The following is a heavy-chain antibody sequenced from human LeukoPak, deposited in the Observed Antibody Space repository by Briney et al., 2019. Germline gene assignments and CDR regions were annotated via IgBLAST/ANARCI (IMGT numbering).Heavy chain of an antibody. CDR3: ARDQAAGTGFFGFDY. J-gene: IGHJ4*02. Sequence: ASVKVSCKASGYTFTSYGISWVRQAPGQGLEWMGWISAYNGNTNYAQKLQGRVTMTTDTSTSTAYMELRSLRSDDTAVYYYARDQAAGTGFFGFDYWGQGTLVTVSS. V-gene: IGHV1-18*01. CDR1: GYTFTSYG. D-gene: IGHD6-13*01. CDR2: ISAYNGNT.